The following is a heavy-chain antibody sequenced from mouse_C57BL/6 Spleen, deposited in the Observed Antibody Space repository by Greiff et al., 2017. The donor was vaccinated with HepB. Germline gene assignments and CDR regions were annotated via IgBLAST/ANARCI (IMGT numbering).Heavy chain of an antibody. V-gene: IGHV1-39*01. Sequence: EVELQQSGPELVKPGASVKISCKASGYSFTDYNMNWVKQSNGKSLEWIGVINTNYGTTSYNQKFKGKATLTVDQSSSKAYMQLNSLTSEDSAVYYCARSMYFGSSSWYFDVWGTGTTVTISS. D-gene: IGHD1-1*01. CDR2: INTNYGTT. CDR3: ARSMYFGSSSWYFDV. CDR1: GYSFTDYN. J-gene: IGHJ1*03.